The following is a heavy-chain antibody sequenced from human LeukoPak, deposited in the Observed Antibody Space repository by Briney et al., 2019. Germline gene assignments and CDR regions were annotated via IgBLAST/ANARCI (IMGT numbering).Heavy chain of an antibody. J-gene: IGHJ5*02. CDR3: ARARPRFDP. Sequence: SETLSLTCTVSGGSISSYYWSWIRQPPGKGLEWIGYIYYSGSTNYNPSLKSRVTISVDTSKNQFSLKLSFVTAADTAVYYCARARPRFDPWGQGTLVTVSS. V-gene: IGHV4-59*01. CDR1: GGSISSYY. CDR2: IYYSGST.